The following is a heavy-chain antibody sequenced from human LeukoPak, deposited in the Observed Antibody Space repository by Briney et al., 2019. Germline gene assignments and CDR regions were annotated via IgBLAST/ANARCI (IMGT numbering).Heavy chain of an antibody. J-gene: IGHJ5*02. D-gene: IGHD2-2*01. Sequence: ASVKVSCKASGGTFSSYAISWVRQAPGQGLEWMGGIIPIFGTANYAQKFQGRVTITADEYTSTAYMELSSLRSEDTAVYYCARDCSSTSCYQDSNWFDPWGQGTLVTVSS. CDR2: IIPIFGTA. CDR3: ARDCSSTSCYQDSNWFDP. CDR1: GGTFSSYA. V-gene: IGHV1-69*13.